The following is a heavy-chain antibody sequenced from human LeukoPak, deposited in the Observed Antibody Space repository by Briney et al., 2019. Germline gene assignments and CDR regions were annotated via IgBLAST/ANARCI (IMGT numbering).Heavy chain of an antibody. D-gene: IGHD5-12*01. CDR1: GFTFSSYS. J-gene: IGHJ4*02. CDR2: ISSSSSTI. CDR3: ARGPSGYHNT. Sequence: GGSLRLSCAASGFTFSSYSMNWVRQAPGKGLEWVSYISSSSSTIYYADSVKGRFTISRDSSKNTLYLQMNSLRAEDTAVYYCARGPSGYHNTGGQGTLVTVSS. V-gene: IGHV3-48*01.